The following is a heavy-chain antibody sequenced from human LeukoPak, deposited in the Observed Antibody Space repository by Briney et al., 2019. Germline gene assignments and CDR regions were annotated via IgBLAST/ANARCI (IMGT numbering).Heavy chain of an antibody. V-gene: IGHV4-39*07. CDR1: GGSISSSSYY. Sequence: SETLSLTCTVSGGSISSSSYYWGWIRQPPGKGLEWIGSIYYSGSTYYNPSLKSRVTISVDTSKNQFSLKLSSVTAADTAVYYCATSGSYPFDYWGQGTLVTVSS. CDR2: IYYSGST. D-gene: IGHD1-26*01. CDR3: ATSGSYPFDY. J-gene: IGHJ4*02.